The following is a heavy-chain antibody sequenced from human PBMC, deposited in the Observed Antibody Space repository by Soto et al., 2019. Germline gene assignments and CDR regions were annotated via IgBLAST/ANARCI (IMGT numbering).Heavy chain of an antibody. J-gene: IGHJ3*01. CDR2: INPSDGNR. CDR1: CYRFCFFW. Sequence: ASVKVFFKASCYRFCFFWFNWVRQASGQGLEWMGWINPSDGNRNFAQKFEDRVTMTTATSTDTVFLELRSLKSDDTAIYYCARAYGEPPDAFDLWGQGTMVTVSS. D-gene: IGHD4-17*01. CDR3: ARAYGEPPDAFDL. V-gene: IGHV1-18*01.